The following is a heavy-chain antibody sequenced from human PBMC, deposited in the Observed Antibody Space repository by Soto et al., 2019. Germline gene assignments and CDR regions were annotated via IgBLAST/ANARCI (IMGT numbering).Heavy chain of an antibody. CDR3: VRESDV. CDR1: GFIFSTYS. J-gene: IGHJ6*02. V-gene: IGHV3-23*01. Sequence: PGGSLRLSCEASGFIFSTYSMTWVRQGPGKGLEWVAAVSPSGDTTHYADSLKGRLTISRDNSKNTVSLQMNSLSADDTGLYYCVRESDVWGQGISVTVSS. CDR2: VSPSGDTT.